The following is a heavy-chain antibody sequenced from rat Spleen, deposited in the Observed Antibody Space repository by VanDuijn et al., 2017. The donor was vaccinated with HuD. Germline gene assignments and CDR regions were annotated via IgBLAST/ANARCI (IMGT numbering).Heavy chain of an antibody. CDR2: IASGGSNT. J-gene: IGHJ2*01. V-gene: IGHV5-25*01. D-gene: IGHD1-5*01. Sequence: EVQLVESGGGLVQPGRSLKLPCAASGFTFSSFAMAWVRQAPKKGLEWVATIASGGSNTYYPDTVKGRFTISRDNAKSTLYLQMDSLRSEDTATYYCAKPNRYNPFEYWGQGVMVTVSS. CDR3: AKPNRYNPFEY. CDR1: GFTFSSFA.